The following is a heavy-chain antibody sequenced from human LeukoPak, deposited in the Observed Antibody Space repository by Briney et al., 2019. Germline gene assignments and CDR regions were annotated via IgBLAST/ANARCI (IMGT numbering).Heavy chain of an antibody. Sequence: GGSLRLSCAASRFTFSSYFMNWVRQAPGKGLEWVSSISSTSSYIYYADSVKGRFTISRDNAKNSLYLQMNSLRAEDTAAYYCARGLCGGDCYSDWGQGTLVTVSS. CDR1: RFTFSSYF. J-gene: IGHJ4*02. V-gene: IGHV3-21*01. CDR2: ISSTSSYI. D-gene: IGHD2-21*02. CDR3: ARGLCGGDCYSD.